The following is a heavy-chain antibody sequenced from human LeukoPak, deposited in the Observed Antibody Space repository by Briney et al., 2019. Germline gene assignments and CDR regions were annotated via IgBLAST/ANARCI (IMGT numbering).Heavy chain of an antibody. V-gene: IGHV3-13*01. J-gene: IGHJ4*02. CDR2: IGTAGDT. D-gene: IGHD3-22*01. Sequence: PGGSLRLSCAASGFTFSSYDMHWVRQATGKGLEWVSAIGTAGDTYYTGSVKGRFTISRENAKNSLYLQMNSLRAGDTAVYYCARANYDSSGYPYFDYWGQGTLVTVSS. CDR3: ARANYDSSGYPYFDY. CDR1: GFTFSSYD.